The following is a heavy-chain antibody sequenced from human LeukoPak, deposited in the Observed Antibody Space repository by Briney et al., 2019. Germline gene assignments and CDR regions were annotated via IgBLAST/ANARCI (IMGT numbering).Heavy chain of an antibody. CDR3: ARRSGNYYYFDY. D-gene: IGHD1-26*01. CDR2: IYLRDSDT. CDR1: GYSFATYW. Sequence: GESLKISCKGSGYSFATYWIGWVRQMPGKGLEWMGIIYLRDSDTTYSPSFQGQVTISADNSISTAYLQWNSLKASDTAMYYCARRSGNYYYFDYWGQGTLVTVSS. V-gene: IGHV5-51*01. J-gene: IGHJ4*02.